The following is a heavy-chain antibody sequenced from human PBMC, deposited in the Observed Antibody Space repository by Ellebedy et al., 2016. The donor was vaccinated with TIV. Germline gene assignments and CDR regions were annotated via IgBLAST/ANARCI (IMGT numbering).Heavy chain of an antibody. CDR2: INPSGGT. D-gene: IGHD3-10*01. CDR3: ARGRRFSASFHPMMSTFEV. CDR1: GGSFLGYY. V-gene: IGHV4-34*01. J-gene: IGHJ3*01. Sequence: SETLSLXXTVHGGSFLGYYWSWIRQSPGKGLQWNGEINPSGGTNYTSSLKSRLTMSIDTTKRQISLNLKSATAADTAVYYCARGRRFSASFHPMMSTFEVWGQGTTVIVSS.